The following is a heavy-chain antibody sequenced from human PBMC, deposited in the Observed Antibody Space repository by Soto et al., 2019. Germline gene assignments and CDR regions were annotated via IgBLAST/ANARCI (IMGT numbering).Heavy chain of an antibody. J-gene: IGHJ3*01. CDR2: INQDGSEE. CDR3: ATLVCYSGWEGFAL. Sequence: EVQLVESGGGLVQPGGSLRLSCAASRFSFSNYWMSWVRQAPGKGLEWVANINQDGSEEYFLDSLTGRFTISRDNAQNPLYLRMHGLRAGGMAVYYCATLVCYSGWEGFALWGQGTMVTVSS. D-gene: IGHD2-15*01. V-gene: IGHV3-7*05. CDR1: RFSFSNYW.